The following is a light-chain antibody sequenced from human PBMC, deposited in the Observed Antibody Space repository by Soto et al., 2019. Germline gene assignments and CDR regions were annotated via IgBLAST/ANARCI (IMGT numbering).Light chain of an antibody. CDR1: QSVSSN. J-gene: IGKJ2*01. CDR2: GAS. CDR3: QQYNNWPGT. Sequence: EIVMTQSPATLSVSPGERATLSCRASQSVSSNLAWYQQKPGQAPRLLIYGASTRATGIPARFSGSGSGTEFTLTISSLQSKDFAVYYCQQYNNWPGTFGQGTKLEIK. V-gene: IGKV3-15*01.